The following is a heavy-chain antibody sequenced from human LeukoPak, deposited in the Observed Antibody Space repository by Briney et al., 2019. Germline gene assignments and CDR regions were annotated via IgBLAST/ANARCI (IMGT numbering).Heavy chain of an antibody. Sequence: GGSLRLSCAASGFTFDDYAMHWVRQAPGKGLEWVAGLSWNSASINYADSVRGRFTISRDNDKNSLFLQMNSLRAEDTALYYCAKDSYSSSWCLHYDSWGQGTLVTVSS. D-gene: IGHD6-13*01. CDR1: GFTFDDYA. CDR3: AKDSYSSSWCLHYDS. V-gene: IGHV3-9*01. CDR2: LSWNSASI. J-gene: IGHJ4*02.